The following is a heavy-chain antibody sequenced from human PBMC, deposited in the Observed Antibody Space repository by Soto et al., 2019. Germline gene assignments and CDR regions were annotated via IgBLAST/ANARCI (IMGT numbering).Heavy chain of an antibody. CDR3: ATEGYYYYFGIDP. V-gene: IGHV3-11*01. Sequence: GGSLRLSCAASGFTFSDYYMSWIRQAPGKGLEWVSYISSGGSTIYYADSVKGRFTISRDDSKNTLYLQMNSLRAEDTAVYFCATEGYYYYFGIDPWGQGTLVTVSS. D-gene: IGHD3-10*01. CDR2: ISSGGSTI. J-gene: IGHJ5*02. CDR1: GFTFSDYY.